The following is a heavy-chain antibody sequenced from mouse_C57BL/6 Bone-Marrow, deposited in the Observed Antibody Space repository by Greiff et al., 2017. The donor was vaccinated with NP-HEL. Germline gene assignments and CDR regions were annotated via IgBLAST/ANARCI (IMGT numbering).Heavy chain of an antibody. D-gene: IGHD1-1*01. CDR2: ISRGGSYT. CDR1: GFTFSSYG. J-gene: IGHJ2*01. V-gene: IGHV5-6*01. Sequence: EVMLVESGGDLVKPGGSLKLSCAASGFTFSSYGMSWVRQTPDKRLEWVATISRGGSYTYYPDSVKGRFTISRDNAKNTLYLQMSSLKSEDTAMYYCARHYYGSPRFDYWGQGTTLTVSS. CDR3: ARHYYGSPRFDY.